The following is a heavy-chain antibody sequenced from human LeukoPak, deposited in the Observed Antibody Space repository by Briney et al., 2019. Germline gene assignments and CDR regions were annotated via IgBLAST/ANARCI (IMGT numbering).Heavy chain of an antibody. J-gene: IGHJ6*02. CDR3: ARDLRTLWELGIRYYYYYGMDV. Sequence: PGRSLRLSCAASGFTFSSYAMHWVRQAPGKGLEWVAVISYDGSNKYYADSVKGRFTISRDNSKNTLYLQMNSLRAEDTAVYYCARDLRTLWELGIRYYYYYGMDVWGQGTTVTVSS. CDR1: GFTFSSYA. CDR2: ISYDGSNK. D-gene: IGHD7-27*01. V-gene: IGHV3-30-3*01.